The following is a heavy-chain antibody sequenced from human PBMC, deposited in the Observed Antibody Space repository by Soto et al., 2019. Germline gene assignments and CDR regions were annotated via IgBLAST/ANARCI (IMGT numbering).Heavy chain of an antibody. D-gene: IGHD2-15*01. CDR2: ISYDGSNK. Sequence: AGGSLRLSCAASGFTFSSYAMHWVRQAPGKGLEWVAVISYDGSNKYYADSVKGRFTISRDNSKNTLYLQMNSLRAEDTAVYYCARDPTGYCSGGSCYGLLDYWGQGTLVTVSS. V-gene: IGHV3-30-3*01. CDR1: GFTFSSYA. J-gene: IGHJ4*02. CDR3: ARDPTGYCSGGSCYGLLDY.